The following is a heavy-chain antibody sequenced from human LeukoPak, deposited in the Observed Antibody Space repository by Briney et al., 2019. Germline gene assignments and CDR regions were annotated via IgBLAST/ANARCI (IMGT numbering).Heavy chain of an antibody. D-gene: IGHD3-3*01. J-gene: IGHJ6*03. CDR1: GYTFTSYG. Sequence: GASVKLSCKASGYTFTSYGINWVRQAPGQGLEWVAWIRAYSSNTNYAQKLKGSFTMSTDTSTNTAYMELRSLRSDDTAVYYCARERRYIIPLVPLYYMDVWGKGTTVTVSS. CDR2: IRAYSSNT. CDR3: ARERRYIIPLVPLYYMDV. V-gene: IGHV1-18*01.